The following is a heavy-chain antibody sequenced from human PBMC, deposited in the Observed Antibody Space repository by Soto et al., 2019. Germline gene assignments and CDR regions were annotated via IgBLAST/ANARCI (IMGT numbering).Heavy chain of an antibody. Sequence: SETLSLTCTVSGGSISSDYWSWIRQPPGKGLEWMGYIYYSGSTNYNPSLKSPVTIPVDTSKNQFSLTLSSVTAADTDEYYCARENEVRGFYSNYWFDPWGQGTLVTVSS. J-gene: IGHJ5*02. D-gene: IGHD4-4*01. CDR2: IYYSGST. CDR1: GGSISSDY. CDR3: ARENEVRGFYSNYWFDP. V-gene: IGHV4-59*12.